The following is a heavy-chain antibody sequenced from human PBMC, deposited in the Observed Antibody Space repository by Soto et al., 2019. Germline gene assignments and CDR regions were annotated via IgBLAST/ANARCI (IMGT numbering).Heavy chain of an antibody. J-gene: IGHJ5*02. CDR2: ISGSGSPI. CDR3: ARGAFTGWFDP. V-gene: IGHV3-21*04. CDR1: GFTFSSYA. D-gene: IGHD4-4*01. Sequence: GGSLRLSCAASGFTFSSYAMSWVRQAPGKGLEWVSAISGSGSPIYYADSVKGRFTISRDNAKNSLYLQMNSLRAEDTAVYYCARGAFTGWFDPWGQGTLVTVSS.